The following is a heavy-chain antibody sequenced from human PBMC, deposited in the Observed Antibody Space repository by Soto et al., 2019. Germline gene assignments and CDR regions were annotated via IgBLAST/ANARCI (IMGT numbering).Heavy chain of an antibody. CDR1: GCTFTSYG. Sequence: ASVKVSCKASGCTFTSYGISWVRQAPGQGVEGMGGVSAYNGNTNYAQKLQGRVAMTTDTSTSTAYMELRSLRSDDTAVYYCARDPSAGDFDYWGQGTLVTVSS. CDR2: VSAYNGNT. CDR3: ARDPSAGDFDY. V-gene: IGHV1-18*01. D-gene: IGHD4-17*01. J-gene: IGHJ4*02.